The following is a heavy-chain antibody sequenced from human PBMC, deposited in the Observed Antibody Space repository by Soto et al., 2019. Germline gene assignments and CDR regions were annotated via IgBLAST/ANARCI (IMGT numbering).Heavy chain of an antibody. J-gene: IGHJ3*02. CDR1: GFTFRTYW. V-gene: IGHV3-7*01. Sequence: EVQVVESGGGLVQPGGSLRLSCVVSGFTFRTYWMVWVRQAPGKGLEWVANIDQDGRKTYYMDSAEGRFTISRDNAKNTLYLQMSSLRAEDTAVYYCVRDFSPDDRNNFYDALDMWGQGTMVTVSP. CDR2: IDQDGRKT. CDR3: VRDFSPDDRNNFYDALDM. D-gene: IGHD3-22*01.